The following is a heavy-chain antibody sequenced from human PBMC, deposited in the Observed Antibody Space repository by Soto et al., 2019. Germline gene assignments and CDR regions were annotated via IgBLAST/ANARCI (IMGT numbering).Heavy chain of an antibody. Sequence: PGGSLRLSCAASGFTFSSYAMSWVRQAPGKGLGWVSAISGNGGSTYHADSVKGRFTISRDNSKNTLYLQMNSLRAEDTAVYYCARDHGRSSVLTGPYAMDVWGQGTTVTVSS. CDR3: ARDHGRSSVLTGPYAMDV. D-gene: IGHD1-26*01. J-gene: IGHJ6*02. CDR1: GFTFSSYA. V-gene: IGHV3-23*01. CDR2: ISGNGGST.